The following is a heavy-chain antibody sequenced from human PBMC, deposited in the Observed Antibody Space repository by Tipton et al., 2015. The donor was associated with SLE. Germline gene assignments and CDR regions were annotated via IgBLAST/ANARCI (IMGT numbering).Heavy chain of an antibody. J-gene: IGHJ4*02. CDR1: GGSFSGYY. V-gene: IGHV4-34*01. CDR3: ARGVRYGSGSYEFDY. D-gene: IGHD3-10*01. Sequence: TLSLTCAVYGGSFSGYYWSWIRQPPGKGLEWIGEINHSGRTNYNPSLKSRVTISVDTSKNQFSLKLSSVTAADTAVYYCARGVRYGSGSYEFDYWGQGTLVTVSS. CDR2: INHSGRT.